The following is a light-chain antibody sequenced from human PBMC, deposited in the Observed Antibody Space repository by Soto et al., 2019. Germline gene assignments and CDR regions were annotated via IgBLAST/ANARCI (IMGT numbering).Light chain of an antibody. J-gene: IGLJ1*01. CDR2: EVS. Sequence: QSVLTQPASVSGSPGQSITISCTGISSDVGGYNYVSWYQQHPGKAPKLMIYEVSNRPSGVSNRFSGSKSGNTASLTISGLQAEDVADYYCSSYTSSSTLEGVFGTGTKVTVL. CDR3: SSYTSSSTLEGV. V-gene: IGLV2-14*01. CDR1: SSDVGGYNY.